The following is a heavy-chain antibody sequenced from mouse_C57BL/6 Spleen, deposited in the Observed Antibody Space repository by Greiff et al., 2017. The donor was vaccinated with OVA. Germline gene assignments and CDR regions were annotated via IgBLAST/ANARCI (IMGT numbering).Heavy chain of an antibody. CDR1: GYTFTDYY. CDR2: INPYNGGT. V-gene: IGHV1-19*01. J-gene: IGHJ2*01. CDR3: AREALAVYFDY. Sequence: EVQLQQSGPVLVKPGASVKMSCKASGYTFTDYYMNWVQQSHGKSLEWIGVINPYNGGTSYNQKFKGKATLTVDKSSSTAYMERNSLTSEDSAVYYSAREALAVYFDYWGQGTTLTVSS. D-gene: IGHD3-3*01.